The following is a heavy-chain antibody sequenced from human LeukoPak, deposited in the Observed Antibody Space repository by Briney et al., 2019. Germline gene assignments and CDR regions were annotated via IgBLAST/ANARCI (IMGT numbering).Heavy chain of an antibody. D-gene: IGHD1-7*01. CDR2: IYYSGST. CDR3: ARLSSWNYIVY. V-gene: IGHV4-59*01. J-gene: IGHJ4*02. Sequence: SETLSLTCTVSGGSISSYYWSWIRQPPGKGLEWIGYIYYSGSTNYNPSLKSRVTISVDTSKNQFSLKLSSVTAADTAVYYCARLSSWNYIVYWGQGTLVTVSS. CDR1: GGSISSYY.